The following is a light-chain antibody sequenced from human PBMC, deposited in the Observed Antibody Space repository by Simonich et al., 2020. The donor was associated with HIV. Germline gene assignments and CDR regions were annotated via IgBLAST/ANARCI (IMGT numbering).Light chain of an antibody. CDR2: GNS. CDR1: SSNIGAGYD. Sequence: QSVLTQPPSASGTPGQRVTISCTGSSSNIGAGYDVHWYQQLPGTAPKLLLDGNSNRPSGVPDRFSGSKAGTSASLAITGLQVDDEADYYCQSSDSSLSGSVFGGGTKLTVL. CDR3: QSSDSSLSGSV. V-gene: IGLV1-40*01. J-gene: IGLJ3*02.